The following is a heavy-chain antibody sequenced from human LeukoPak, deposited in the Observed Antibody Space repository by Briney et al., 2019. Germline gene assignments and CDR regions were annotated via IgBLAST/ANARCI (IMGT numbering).Heavy chain of an antibody. J-gene: IGHJ6*02. CDR2: INWNGGST. Sequence: GRSLRLSCAASGFTFDDYGMSWVRQAPGKGLEWVSGINWNGGSTGYADSVKGRFTISRDNAKNSLYLQMNSLRAEDTALYHCARDGIAAAGSYYYYGMDVWGQGTTVTVSS. CDR3: ARDGIAAAGSYYYYGMDV. V-gene: IGHV3-20*01. CDR1: GFTFDDYG. D-gene: IGHD6-13*01.